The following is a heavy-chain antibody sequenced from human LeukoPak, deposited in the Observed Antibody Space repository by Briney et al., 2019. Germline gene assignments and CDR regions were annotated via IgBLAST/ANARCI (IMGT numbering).Heavy chain of an antibody. V-gene: IGHV4-59*08. CDR1: GGSISSYY. J-gene: IGHJ4*02. CDR3: ARRYDSSGYYNQGVFDY. D-gene: IGHD3-22*01. CDR2: IYYSGGT. Sequence: SETLSLTCTVSGGSISSYYWSWIRQPPGKGLEWIGYIYYSGGTNYNPSLKSRVTISVDTSKNQFSLKLSSVTAADTAVYYCARRYDSSGYYNQGVFDYWGQGTLVTVSS.